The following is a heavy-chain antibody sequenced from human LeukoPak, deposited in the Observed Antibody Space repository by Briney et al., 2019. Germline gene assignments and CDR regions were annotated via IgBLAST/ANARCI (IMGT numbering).Heavy chain of an antibody. CDR2: ISSSSSYI. V-gene: IGHV3-21*01. J-gene: IGHJ4*02. CDR1: GFTFSSYS. D-gene: IGHD4-23*01. CDR3: AGAATVVTAFDY. Sequence: GGTLRLSCAASGFTFSSYSMNWVRQAPGKGLEWVSSISSSSSYIYYADSVKGRFTISRDNAKNSLYLQMNSLRAEDTAVYYCAGAATVVTAFDYWGQGTLVTVSS.